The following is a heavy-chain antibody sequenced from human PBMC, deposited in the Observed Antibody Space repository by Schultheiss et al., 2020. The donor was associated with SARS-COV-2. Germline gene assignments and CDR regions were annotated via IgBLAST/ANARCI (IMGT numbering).Heavy chain of an antibody. D-gene: IGHD3-3*01. J-gene: IGHJ4*02. CDR1: GGSISSGGYS. Sequence: SETLSLTCAVSGGSISSGGYSWSWIRQPPGKGLEWIGYIYHSGSTNYNPSLKSRVTISVDTSKNQFSLKLSSVTAADTAVYYCARSGEDFWSGYPFDYWGQGTLVTVSS. V-gene: IGHV4-30-2*02. CDR2: IYHSGST. CDR3: ARSGEDFWSGYPFDY.